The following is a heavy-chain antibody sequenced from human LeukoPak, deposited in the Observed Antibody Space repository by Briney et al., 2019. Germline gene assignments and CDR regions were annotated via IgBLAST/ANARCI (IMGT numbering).Heavy chain of an antibody. D-gene: IGHD3-10*01. CDR2: ISNSGVDA. V-gene: IGHV3-23*01. Sequence: GGSLRLSCTASGFTFSSHAMSWVRQAPGKGLEWVSTISNSGVDAYYADSVKGRFTISRDNSKNTVFLQMNSLRADDTAIYYCAKDRGSGNYLGFDYWGQGTLVTVSS. CDR3: AKDRGSGNYLGFDY. CDR1: GFTFSSHA. J-gene: IGHJ4*02.